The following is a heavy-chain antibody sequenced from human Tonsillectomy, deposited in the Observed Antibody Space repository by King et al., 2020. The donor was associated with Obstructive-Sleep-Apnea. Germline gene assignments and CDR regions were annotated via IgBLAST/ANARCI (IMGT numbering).Heavy chain of an antibody. CDR1: RASISYYY. CDR3: VGAAGGSTDALDI. CDR2: VYYSGST. V-gene: IGHV4-59*01. D-gene: IGHD6-13*01. J-gene: IGHJ3*02. Sequence: QLQESGPGLVKPSETLSLTCTVSRASISYYYWSWIRQPPGKGLEWIGYVYYSGSTNYNPSLYRRVTISIDTSKKQFSLNLNSLTTADTAIYYCVGAAGGSTDALDIWGQGTMVTVSS.